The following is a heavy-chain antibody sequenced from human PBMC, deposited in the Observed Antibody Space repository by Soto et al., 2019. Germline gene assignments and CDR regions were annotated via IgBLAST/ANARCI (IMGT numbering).Heavy chain of an antibody. CDR1: GYTFTSYG. Sequence: QVQLVQSGAEVKKPGASVKVSCKASGYTFTSYGISWVRQAPGQGLEWMGWISAYNGNTNYAQKLQGRVTMTTDTSTSTAYMELRSLRSDDTAVYYCARDRIVVVPAAMRAIDYWGQGTLVTVSS. D-gene: IGHD2-2*01. CDR2: ISAYNGNT. CDR3: ARDRIVVVPAAMRAIDY. V-gene: IGHV1-18*01. J-gene: IGHJ4*02.